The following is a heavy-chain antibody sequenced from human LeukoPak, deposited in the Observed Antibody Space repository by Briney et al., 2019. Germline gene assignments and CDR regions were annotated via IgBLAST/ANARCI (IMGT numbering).Heavy chain of an antibody. D-gene: IGHD4/OR15-4a*01. CDR3: ARDNPANYFDP. CDR2: IYYNGGT. Sequence: SETLSLTCSVSGASITTYYWSWIRQSLAKGLEWIGYIYYNGGTNYNPSLKSRVAISIDASKNQFSLRLTSVTAADTAVYYCARDNPANYFDPWGQGTLVTVSS. V-gene: IGHV4-59*01. CDR1: GASITTYY. J-gene: IGHJ5*02.